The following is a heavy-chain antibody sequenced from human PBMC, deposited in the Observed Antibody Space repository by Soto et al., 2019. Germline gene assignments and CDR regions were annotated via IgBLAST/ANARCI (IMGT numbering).Heavy chain of an antibody. D-gene: IGHD3-9*01. CDR2: ISWNSGSI. V-gene: IGHV3-9*01. J-gene: IGHJ3*02. CDR3: AKALDWGKTDAFDI. CDR1: GFTFDDYA. Sequence: GGSLRHSCAASGFTFDDYAMHWVRQAPGKGLEWVSGISWNSGSIGYADSVKGRFTISRDNAKNSLYLQMNSLRAEDTALYYCAKALDWGKTDAFDIWGQGTMVTVSS.